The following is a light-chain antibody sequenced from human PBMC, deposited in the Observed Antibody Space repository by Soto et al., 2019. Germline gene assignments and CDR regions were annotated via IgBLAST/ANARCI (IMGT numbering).Light chain of an antibody. CDR1: SSNIGGNS. J-gene: IGLJ1*01. V-gene: IGLV1-51*01. CDR3: LSYAGSYNFV. CDR2: DDN. Sequence: QSVLTQPPSVSAAPGQKVTISCSGSSSNIGGNSVSWYQQLPGTAPKLLIYDDNKRPSGIPDRFSGSKSGTSATLGITGFQTGDEADYYCLSYAGSYNFVFGSGTKVTVL.